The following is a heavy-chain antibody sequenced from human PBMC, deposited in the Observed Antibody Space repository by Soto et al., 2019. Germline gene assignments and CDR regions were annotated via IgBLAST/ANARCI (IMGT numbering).Heavy chain of an antibody. Sequence: QVQLVQSGAEVKKPGASVKVSCKASGYTFTSYDINWVRQATGQGLEWMGWMNPNSGNTGYAQKFQGRVTMTRNTSISTVYMELSSLRSEDTAVYYCARGGYSSGWYGGNWFDPWGQGTLVTVSS. J-gene: IGHJ5*02. D-gene: IGHD6-19*01. V-gene: IGHV1-8*01. CDR1: GYTFTSYD. CDR3: ARGGYSSGWYGGNWFDP. CDR2: MNPNSGNT.